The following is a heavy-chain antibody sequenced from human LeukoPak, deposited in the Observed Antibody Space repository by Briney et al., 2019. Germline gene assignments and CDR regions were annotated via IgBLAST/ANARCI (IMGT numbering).Heavy chain of an antibody. CDR2: INMNGDST. Sequence: GGCLRLSCAASGFTFDEYGMRGVREARGKGVEWGSVINMNGDSTHSADSVKGRFTISRANAKNSLYLQMNRLRAEDTALYYCARGIAAAGLYYFDYWGQGTLVTVSS. J-gene: IGHJ4*02. CDR1: GFTFDEYG. CDR3: ARGIAAAGLYYFDY. V-gene: IGHV3-20*04. D-gene: IGHD6-13*01.